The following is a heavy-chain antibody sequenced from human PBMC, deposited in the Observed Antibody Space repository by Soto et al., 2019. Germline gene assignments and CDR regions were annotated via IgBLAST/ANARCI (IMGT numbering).Heavy chain of an antibody. CDR2: IYHSGST. V-gene: IGHV4-38-2*01. CDR3: ARLKVGATTDFDY. J-gene: IGHJ4*02. CDR1: GYSISSGYY. D-gene: IGHD1-26*01. Sequence: SETLSLTCAVSGYSISSGYYWGWIRQPPGKGLEWIGSIYHSGSTYYNPSLKSRVTISVDTSKNQFSLKLSSVTAADTAVYYCARLKVGATTDFDYWGPGTLVTVSS.